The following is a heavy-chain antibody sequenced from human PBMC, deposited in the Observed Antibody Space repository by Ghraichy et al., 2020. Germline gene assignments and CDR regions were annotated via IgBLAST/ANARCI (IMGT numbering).Heavy chain of an antibody. CDR3: ATEKDLWGPAYSA. J-gene: IGHJ5*01. CDR1: GFSFSDAW. Sequence: GESLNISCAASGFSFSDAWMTWVRQAPGKGLEWVGRIKSQAYDATAHYAAPVEGRFTISRDDSRSMVFLQMNTLKPDDTGVYYCATEKDLWGPAYSAWGHGTLVTVSS. D-gene: IGHD3-16*01. V-gene: IGHV3-15*01. CDR2: IKSQAYDATA.